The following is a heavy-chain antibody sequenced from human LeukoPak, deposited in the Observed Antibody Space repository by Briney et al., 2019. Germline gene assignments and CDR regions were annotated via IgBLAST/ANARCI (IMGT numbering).Heavy chain of an antibody. J-gene: IGHJ3*02. CDR1: GFTFSNYW. CDR2: INNDGSST. CDR3: TRSTNNAFDI. Sequence: GGSQRLSCAASGFTFSNYWMYWVRQAPGKGLVWVSRINNDGSSTIYADSVKGRFTISRDNAKNTLYLQMNSLRAEDTAVYYCTRSTNNAFDIWGQGTMVTVSS. V-gene: IGHV3-74*01. D-gene: IGHD1/OR15-1a*01.